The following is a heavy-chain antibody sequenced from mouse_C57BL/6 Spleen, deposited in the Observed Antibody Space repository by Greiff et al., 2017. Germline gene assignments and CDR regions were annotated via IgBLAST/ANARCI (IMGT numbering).Heavy chain of an antibody. J-gene: IGHJ2*01. V-gene: IGHV1-81*01. CDR1: GYTFTSYG. D-gene: IGHD2-4*01. Sequence: QVHVKQSGAELARPGASVKLSCKASGYTFTSYGISWVKQRTGQGLEWIGEIYPRSGNTYYNEKFKGKATLTADKSSSTAYMELRSLTSEDSAVYFCARAGDYPGDYWGQGTTLTVSS. CDR3: ARAGDYPGDY. CDR2: IYPRSGNT.